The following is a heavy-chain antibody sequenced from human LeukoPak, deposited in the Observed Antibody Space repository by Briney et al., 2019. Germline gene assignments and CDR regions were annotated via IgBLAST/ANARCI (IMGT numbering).Heavy chain of an antibody. Sequence: GGSLRLSCAASVFTFSSESMTWVRQAPGKGLDGVANIKEDGSETNYVDSVKGRFTISRDNAKNSLALQMNSLRAEDTAVYYCARAGFRSALNLWGRGTLVTVSS. CDR1: VFTFSSES. V-gene: IGHV3-7*01. CDR3: ARAGFRSALNL. J-gene: IGHJ2*01. D-gene: IGHD2-15*01. CDR2: IKEDGSET.